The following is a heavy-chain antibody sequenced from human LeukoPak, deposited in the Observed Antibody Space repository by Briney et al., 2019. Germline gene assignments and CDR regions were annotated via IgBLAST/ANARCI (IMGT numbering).Heavy chain of an antibody. CDR2: IKTGGGT. D-gene: IGHD6-13*01. J-gene: IGHJ5*02. CDR1: GFTVSSNS. V-gene: IGHV3-66*01. CDR3: ASFSKRGTKYSSSWYWFDP. Sequence: GGSLRLSCAASGFTVSSNSMNWVRQAPGKGLEWVSVIKTGGGTHYGDSVKGRFTISRDNSKNTLYLQMNSLRAEDTAVYYCASFSKRGTKYSSSWYWFDPWGRGTLVTVSS.